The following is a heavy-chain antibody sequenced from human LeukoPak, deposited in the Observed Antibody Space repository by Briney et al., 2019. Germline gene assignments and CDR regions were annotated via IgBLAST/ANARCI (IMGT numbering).Heavy chain of an antibody. CDR2: ISSSSSYI. Sequence: GGSLRLSCAASGFTFSSYSMNWVRQAPGKGLEWVSSISSSSSYIYYADSVKGRFTISRDNSKNTLYLQMNSLRAEDTAVYYCAKGDFWSGYYDYWGQGTLVTVSS. CDR1: GFTFSSYS. CDR3: AKGDFWSGYYDY. D-gene: IGHD3-3*01. J-gene: IGHJ4*02. V-gene: IGHV3-21*04.